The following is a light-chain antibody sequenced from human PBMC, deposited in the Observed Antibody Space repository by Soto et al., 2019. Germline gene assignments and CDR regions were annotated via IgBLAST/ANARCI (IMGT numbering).Light chain of an antibody. CDR3: QSYDRNLIGSVI. Sequence: QSVLTQPPSMSGAPGQRVVIPCTGSSSNIGADYDVFWYQQLLGTALKLLIYASTNRPSDVPDRFSGYKSGTSASLAITGLQPEDGSDYYCQSYDRNLIGSVIFGGGTKLAVL. V-gene: IGLV1-40*01. CDR1: SSNIGADYD. CDR2: AST. J-gene: IGLJ2*01.